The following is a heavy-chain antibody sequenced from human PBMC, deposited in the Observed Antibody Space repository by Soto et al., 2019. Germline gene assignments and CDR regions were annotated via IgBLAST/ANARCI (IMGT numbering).Heavy chain of an antibody. CDR2: IYYSGST. CDR3: ATLDTGGATSMYYSDKYYFDY. J-gene: IGHJ4*02. V-gene: IGHV4-39*01. CDR1: GGSISISSYY. D-gene: IGHD1-26*01. Sequence: SETLSLTCTVSGGSISISSYYLGWIRQPPGRGLEWIGSIYYSGSTYYNPSLKSRVTISVDTSKNQFSLKLSSVTAADTAVYYCATLDTGGATSMYYSDKYYFDYWGQGTLVTVSS.